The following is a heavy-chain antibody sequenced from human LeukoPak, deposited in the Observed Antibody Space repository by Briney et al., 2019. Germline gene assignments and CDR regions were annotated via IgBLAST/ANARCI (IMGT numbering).Heavy chain of an antibody. J-gene: IGHJ4*02. Sequence: GGSLRLSRAASGFTFSSYEMNWVRQAPGKGLEWVSYISSSGSTIYYADSVKGRFTISRDNAKNSLYLQMNSLRAEDTAVYYCARHGGLLWFGEFIDYWGQGTLVTVSS. CDR3: ARHGGLLWFGEFIDY. V-gene: IGHV3-48*03. CDR2: ISSSGSTI. D-gene: IGHD3-10*01. CDR1: GFTFSSYE.